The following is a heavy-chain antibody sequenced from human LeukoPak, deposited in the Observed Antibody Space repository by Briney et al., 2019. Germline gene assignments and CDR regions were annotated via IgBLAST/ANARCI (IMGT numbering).Heavy chain of an antibody. V-gene: IGHV3-53*01. Sequence: GGSLRLSCAASGFTFSSYWMHWVRQAPGKGLEWVSVIYSGGNTYYADSMKGRFTISRDNSKNTLYLQMNTLRVEDTAVYYCARVAWFGEYYFDYWGQGTLVTVSS. CDR1: GFTFSSYW. D-gene: IGHD3-10*01. CDR3: ARVAWFGEYYFDY. CDR2: IYSGGNT. J-gene: IGHJ4*02.